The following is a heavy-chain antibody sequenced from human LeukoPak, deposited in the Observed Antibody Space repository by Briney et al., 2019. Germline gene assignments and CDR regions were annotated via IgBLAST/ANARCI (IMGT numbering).Heavy chain of an antibody. V-gene: IGHV3-30*18. J-gene: IGHJ4*02. CDR1: GFIFSRYG. CDR2: ISFDGSTI. Sequence: GGSLRLSCAASGFIFSRYGMHWVRQAPGKGLECVALISFDGSTIYYVDSVKGRFTISRDSSKNTLYLQMNSLRAEDTAVYYCAKDDSLGYCTTTSCPADYWGQGTPVTISS. D-gene: IGHD2-2*01. CDR3: AKDDSLGYCTTTSCPADY.